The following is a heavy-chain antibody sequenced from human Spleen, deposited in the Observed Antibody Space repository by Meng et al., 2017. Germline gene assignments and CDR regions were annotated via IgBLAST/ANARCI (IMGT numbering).Heavy chain of an antibody. J-gene: IGHJ4*02. D-gene: IGHD1-26*01. CDR3: TWDDKAVSDY. Sequence: VQLVGCGGGFVKPWGSLRLSCAASGFYFNNAWMSWVRQAPGKGLEWVGRIKSNTDGGTAEYAAPVTGRFTISRDDSKSTLYLQMSGLRIDDTGVYYCTWDDKAVSDYWGQGTLVTVSS. CDR1: GFYFNNAW. V-gene: IGHV3-15*01. CDR2: IKSNTDGGTA.